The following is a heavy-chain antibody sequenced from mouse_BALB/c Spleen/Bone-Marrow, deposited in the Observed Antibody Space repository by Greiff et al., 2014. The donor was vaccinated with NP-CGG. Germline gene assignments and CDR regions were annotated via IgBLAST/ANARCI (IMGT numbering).Heavy chain of an antibody. CDR2: IDPANGNT. J-gene: IGHJ4*01. V-gene: IGHV14-3*02. CDR1: GFNIKDTY. Sequence: LVESGAELVKPGASVKLSCTASGFNIKDTYIYWVKQRHEQGLEWVGRIDPANGNTKYDPKFQGKATIAADTSSNTAYLQLSSLTSEDTAVYYCSRGYYDYLFALDYWGHGTSVTVSS. CDR3: SRGYYDYLFALDY. D-gene: IGHD5-5*01.